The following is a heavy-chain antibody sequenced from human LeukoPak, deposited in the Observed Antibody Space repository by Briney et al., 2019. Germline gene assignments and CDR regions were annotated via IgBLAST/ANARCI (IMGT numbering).Heavy chain of an antibody. D-gene: IGHD2-15*01. CDR1: GFTFSSYA. CDR3: ARDGCSGGSCPFYYYYYMDV. Sequence: GGSLRLSCAASGFTFSSYAMHWVRQAPGKGLEWVAVISYDGSNKYYADSVKGRFTISRDNSKNTLYLQMNSLRAEDTAVYYCARDGCSGGSCPFYYYYYMDVWGKGTTVTVSS. V-gene: IGHV3-30*04. J-gene: IGHJ6*03. CDR2: ISYDGSNK.